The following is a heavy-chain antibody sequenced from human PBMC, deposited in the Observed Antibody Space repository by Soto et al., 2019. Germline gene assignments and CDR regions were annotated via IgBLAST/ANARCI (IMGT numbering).Heavy chain of an antibody. CDR1: GFTFSGSA. Sequence: PGGSLRLSCAASGFTFSGSAMHWVRQASGKGLEWVGRIRSKANSYATAYAAPVKGRFTISRDDSKNTAYLQMNSLKTEDTAVYYCTGNHDFWSGFDSWGQGTLVTVSS. J-gene: IGHJ4*02. CDR2: IRSKANSYAT. CDR3: TGNHDFWSGFDS. V-gene: IGHV3-73*01. D-gene: IGHD3-3*01.